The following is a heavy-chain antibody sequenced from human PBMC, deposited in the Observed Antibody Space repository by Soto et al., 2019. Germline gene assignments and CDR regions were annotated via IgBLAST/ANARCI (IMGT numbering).Heavy chain of an antibody. Sequence: SVKVSCKASGFTFTSSAVQWVRQARGQRLEWIGWIVVGSGNTNYAQKFQERVTITRDMSTSTAYMELSSLRSEDTAVYYCAAWKTMIVVDNWFDPWGQGTLVTVSS. CDR1: GFTFTSSA. D-gene: IGHD3-22*01. J-gene: IGHJ5*02. CDR2: IVVGSGNT. V-gene: IGHV1-58*01. CDR3: AAWKTMIVVDNWFDP.